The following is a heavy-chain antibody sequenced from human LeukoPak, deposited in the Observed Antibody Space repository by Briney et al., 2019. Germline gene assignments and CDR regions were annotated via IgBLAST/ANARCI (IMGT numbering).Heavy chain of an antibody. Sequence: GESLKISCKGSGYSFTSYWIGRVRQMPGKGLEWMGIIYPGDSDTRYSPSFQGQVTISADKSISTAYLQWSSLKASDTAMYYCARIVVVPAAHDAFDIWGQGTMVTVSS. CDR2: IYPGDSDT. CDR1: GYSFTSYW. D-gene: IGHD2-2*01. CDR3: ARIVVVPAAHDAFDI. J-gene: IGHJ3*02. V-gene: IGHV5-51*01.